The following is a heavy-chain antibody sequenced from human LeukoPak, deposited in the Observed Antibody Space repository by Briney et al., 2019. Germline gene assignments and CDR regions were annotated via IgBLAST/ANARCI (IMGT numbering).Heavy chain of an antibody. CDR2: IYSGGST. J-gene: IGHJ6*02. CDR3: ARSEPAYDRSEYYYYGMDV. V-gene: IGHV3-53*01. CDR1: GFTVSSNY. Sequence: GGSLRLSCAASGFTVSSNYMSWVRQAPGKGLEWVSVIYSGGSTYYADSVKGRFTISRDNSKNTLYLQMNSLRAEDTAVYYCARSEPAYDRSEYYYYGMDVWGQGTTVTVSS. D-gene: IGHD3-22*01.